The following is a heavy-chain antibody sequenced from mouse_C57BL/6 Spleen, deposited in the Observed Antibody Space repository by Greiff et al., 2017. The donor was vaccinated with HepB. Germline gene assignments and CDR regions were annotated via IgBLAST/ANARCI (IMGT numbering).Heavy chain of an antibody. D-gene: IGHD4-1*01. CDR1: GYSITSGYY. V-gene: IGHV3-6*01. J-gene: IGHJ2*01. CDR3: ARERTGLFDY. Sequence: ESGPGLVKPSQSLSLTCSVTGYSITSGYYWNWIRQFPGNKLEWMGYISYDGSNNYNPSLKNRISITRDTSKNQFFLKLNSVTTEDTATYYCARERTGLFDYWGQGTTLPVSS. CDR2: ISYDGSN.